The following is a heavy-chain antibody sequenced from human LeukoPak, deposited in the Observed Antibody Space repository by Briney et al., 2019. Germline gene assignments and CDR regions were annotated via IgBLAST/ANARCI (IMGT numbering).Heavy chain of an antibody. J-gene: IGHJ4*02. Sequence: EASVKVSCKASGGTFSSYAISWVRQAPGQGLEWMGGIIPIFGTANYAQKFQGRVTITADKSTSTAYMELSSLRSEDTAVYYCARNSGSYYDTGPFDYWGQGTLVTVSS. D-gene: IGHD1-26*01. CDR3: ARNSGSYYDTGPFDY. CDR1: GGTFSSYA. CDR2: IIPIFGTA. V-gene: IGHV1-69*06.